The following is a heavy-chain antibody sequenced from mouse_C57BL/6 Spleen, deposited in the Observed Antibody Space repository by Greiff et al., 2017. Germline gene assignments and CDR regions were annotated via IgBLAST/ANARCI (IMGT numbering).Heavy chain of an antibody. CDR1: GYTFTSYW. V-gene: IGHV1-55*01. CDR2: IYPGSGST. CDR3: ARSGDYYGSRPWFAY. J-gene: IGHJ3*01. D-gene: IGHD1-1*01. Sequence: QVQLQQPGAELVKPGASVKMSCKASGYTFTSYWITWVKQRPGQGLEWIGDIYPGSGSTNYNEKFKSKATLTVDTSSSTAYMQLSRLTSEDSAVYYCARSGDYYGSRPWFAYWGQGTLVTVSA.